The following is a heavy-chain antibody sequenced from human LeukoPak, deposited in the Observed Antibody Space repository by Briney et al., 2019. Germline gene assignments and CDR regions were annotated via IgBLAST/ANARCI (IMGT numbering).Heavy chain of an antibody. V-gene: IGHV3-30-3*01. J-gene: IGHJ3*02. CDR2: ISYDGSNK. CDR3: ARTGYSGYDDAFDI. D-gene: IGHD5-12*01. Sequence: GGPLRLSCAASGFTFSSYAMHWVRQAPGKGLEWVAVISYDGSNKYYADSVKGRFTISRDNSKNTLYLQMNSLRAEDTAVYYCARTGYSGYDDAFDIWGQGTMVTVSS. CDR1: GFTFSSYA.